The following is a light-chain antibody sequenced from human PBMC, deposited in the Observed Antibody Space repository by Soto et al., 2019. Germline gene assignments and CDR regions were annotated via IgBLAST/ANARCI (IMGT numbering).Light chain of an antibody. CDR1: ISDVGGYNY. V-gene: IGLV2-14*01. CDR3: RSYTSSSTPVV. Sequence: QSALTHPASVSGSPGQSITISCTGTISDVGGYNYVSWYQQHPGTAPKLMIYDVSNRPSGVSNRFSCSKSGNTASLTISGLRAEDEADSYCRSYTSSSTPVVFGGGTKLTVL. J-gene: IGLJ2*01. CDR2: DVS.